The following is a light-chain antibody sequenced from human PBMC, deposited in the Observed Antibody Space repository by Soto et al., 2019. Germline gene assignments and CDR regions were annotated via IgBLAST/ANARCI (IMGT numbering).Light chain of an antibody. Sequence: IVLTQSPDTLSLSPGERATLSCRASQSVSANDLAWYQQKLGQAPRLLIYSASSRATGIPDRFSGSGSGTAFTLTISRLEPEDLAVYYCLQYGTSPRTFGRGTKVDIK. CDR2: SAS. J-gene: IGKJ1*01. CDR1: QSVSAND. V-gene: IGKV3-20*01. CDR3: LQYGTSPRT.